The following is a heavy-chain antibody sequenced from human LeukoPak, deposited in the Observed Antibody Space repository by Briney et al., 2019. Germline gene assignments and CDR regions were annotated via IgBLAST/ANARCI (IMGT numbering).Heavy chain of an antibody. CDR1: GFTFSHFW. CDR3: TRVGYIDEGIDY. D-gene: IGHD5-24*01. J-gene: IGHJ4*02. V-gene: IGHV3-7*04. CDR2: IKQDGSKK. Sequence: GGSLRLSCAASGFTFSHFWMSWVRQAPGKGLEWVANIKQDGSKKSYVDSVKGRFTISRDNAKNSLYLQMNSLRAEDTAIYYCTRVGYIDEGIDYWGQGTLVTVSS.